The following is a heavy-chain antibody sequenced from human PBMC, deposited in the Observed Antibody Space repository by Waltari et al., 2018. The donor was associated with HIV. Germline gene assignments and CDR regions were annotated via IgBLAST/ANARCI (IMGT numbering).Heavy chain of an antibody. D-gene: IGHD2-8*02. Sequence: QVQLVESGGGVVQPGRSLRLSCAAAGFTVRTYGMHRVRQAPGKGLEWVAVVWQDGSNKYYGDSVKGRFTISRDNSKNTLELQMNSLRAEDTAVYYCARDVQGYCAGERCFYGMDVWGQGTTVTVSS. CDR2: VWQDGSNK. V-gene: IGHV3-33*01. CDR1: GFTVRTYG. CDR3: ARDVQGYCAGERCFYGMDV. J-gene: IGHJ6*02.